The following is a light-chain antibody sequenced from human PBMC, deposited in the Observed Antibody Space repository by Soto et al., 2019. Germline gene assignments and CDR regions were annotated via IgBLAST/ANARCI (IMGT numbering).Light chain of an antibody. Sequence: EIVLTQSACTLSLSAGGRATLSCGASQSIRSNFLAWYQQKPGQAPSLLIYGASNRATGIPDRFSGSGYGTDFNLTISRLGTEDFAVYYCQQYNDWPITFGQGTRLEIK. V-gene: IGKV3-20*01. CDR2: GAS. J-gene: IGKJ5*01. CDR3: QQYNDWPIT. CDR1: QSIRSNF.